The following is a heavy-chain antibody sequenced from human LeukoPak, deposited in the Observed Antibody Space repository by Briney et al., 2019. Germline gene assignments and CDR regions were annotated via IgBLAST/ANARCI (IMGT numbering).Heavy chain of an antibody. J-gene: IGHJ6*02. V-gene: IGHV3-43*02. D-gene: IGHD1-1*01. Sequence: GGSLRLSCAASGFTFDDYAMHWVRQAPGKGLEWVSLISGDGGSTYYADSVKGRFTISRDNSKNSLYLQMNSLRTDDTALYYCAKGNVRGYYYYGMDVWGQGTTVTVSS. CDR3: AKGNVRGYYYYGMDV. CDR2: ISGDGGST. CDR1: GFTFDDYA.